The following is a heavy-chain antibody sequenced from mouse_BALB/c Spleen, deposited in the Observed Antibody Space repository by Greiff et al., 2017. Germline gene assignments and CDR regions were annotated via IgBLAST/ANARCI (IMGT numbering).Heavy chain of an antibody. Sequence: DVMLVESGGDLVKPGGSLKLSCAASGFTFSSYGMSWVRQTPDKRLEWVATISSGGSYTYYPDSVKGRFTISRDNAKNTLYLQMSSLKSEDTAMYYCARHGDPYAMDYWGQGTSVTVAS. CDR3: ARHGDPYAMDY. CDR1: GFTFSSYG. J-gene: IGHJ4*01. CDR2: ISSGGSYT. V-gene: IGHV5-6*02.